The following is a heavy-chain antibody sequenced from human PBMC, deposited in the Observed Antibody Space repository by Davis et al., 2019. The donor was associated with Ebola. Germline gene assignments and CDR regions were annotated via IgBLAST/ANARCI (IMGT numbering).Heavy chain of an antibody. CDR2: ISGHGGST. Sequence: PGGSLRLSCAASGFSLDDYAMHWVRQAPGKGLEWVSLISGHGGSTKYVDSVKGRFTISRDNSKNSLYLQMNSLKTEDTALYYCAKALRWNDAWFDSWGQGTLVTVSS. J-gene: IGHJ5*01. CDR3: AKALRWNDAWFDS. CDR1: GFSLDDYA. V-gene: IGHV3-43*02. D-gene: IGHD1-1*01.